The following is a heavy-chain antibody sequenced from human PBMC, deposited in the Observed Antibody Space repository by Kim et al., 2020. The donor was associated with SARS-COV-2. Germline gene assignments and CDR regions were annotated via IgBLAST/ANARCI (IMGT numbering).Heavy chain of an antibody. J-gene: IGHJ4*01. Sequence: GGSLRLSCAASGFTLRSFWLTWVRQVPGKGLECVANIKPGGSEKSYADSVKGRFTISRDDAENSLYLQMSSLKAEDTAIYYCARVDGGLNPLYYFDSWG. CDR1: GFTLRSFW. D-gene: IGHD3-16*01. CDR3: ARVDGGLNPLYYFDS. V-gene: IGHV3-7*04. CDR2: IKPGGSEK.